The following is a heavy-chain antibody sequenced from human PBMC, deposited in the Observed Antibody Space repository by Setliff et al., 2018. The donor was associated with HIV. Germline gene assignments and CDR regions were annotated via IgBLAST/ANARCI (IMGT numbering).Heavy chain of an antibody. J-gene: IGHJ6*02. V-gene: IGHV3-48*03. CDR3: ARILDMSSRTRTLYHAMDV. CDR2: ISSSGSTI. CDR1: GFTFSSYE. Sequence: GGSLRLSCAASGFTFSSYEMNWVRQAPGKGLEWVSYISSSGSTIYYADSVQGRFTISRDNARNSLSLQLNSLRADDTAVYYCARILDMSSRTRTLYHAMDVWGRGTTVTVSS. D-gene: IGHD3-10*01.